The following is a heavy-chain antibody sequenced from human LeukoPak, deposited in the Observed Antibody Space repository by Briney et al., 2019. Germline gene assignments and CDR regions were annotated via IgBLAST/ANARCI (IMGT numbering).Heavy chain of an antibody. V-gene: IGHV6-1*01. CDR2: TYYMFKLFH. CDR3: ARALERYYFDF. CDR1: GDTVSGNSGA. D-gene: IGHD1-1*01. Sequence: SQTLSLTCAISGDTVSGNSGAWIWIRQSPSRGLEWLGRTYYMFKLFHEYAVSVKGRIIISPDTANNQFSLHLSSVTADDTGVYYCARALERYYFDFWGQGTLVTVSS. J-gene: IGHJ4*02.